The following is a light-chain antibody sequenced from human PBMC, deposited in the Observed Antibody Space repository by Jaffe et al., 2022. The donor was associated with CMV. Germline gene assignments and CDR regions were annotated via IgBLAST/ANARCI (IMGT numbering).Light chain of an antibody. J-gene: IGLJ3*02. CDR2: EVT. Sequence: QSALTQPTSVSGSPGQSITFSCNGSSSDVGNYQLVSWYQQHPGKAPKLLIYEVTKRPSGVSNRFSGSKSGNTASLTISGLQAEDEADYFCCSYAGRDSWVFGGGTQLTVL. CDR3: CSYAGRDSWV. CDR1: SSDVGNYQL. V-gene: IGLV2-23*02.